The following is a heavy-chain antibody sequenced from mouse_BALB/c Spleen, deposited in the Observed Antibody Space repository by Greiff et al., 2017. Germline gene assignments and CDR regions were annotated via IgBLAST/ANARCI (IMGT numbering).Heavy chain of an antibody. J-gene: IGHJ3*01. V-gene: IGHV5-6-5*01. CDR1: GFTFSSYA. Sequence: DVMLVESGGGLVKPGGSLKLSCAASGFTFSSYAMSWVRQTPEKRLEWVASISSGGSTYYPDSVKGRFTISRDNARNILYLQMSSLRSEDTAMYYCARDGNYWFAYWGQGTLVTVSA. CDR2: ISSGGST. D-gene: IGHD2-1*01. CDR3: ARDGNYWFAY.